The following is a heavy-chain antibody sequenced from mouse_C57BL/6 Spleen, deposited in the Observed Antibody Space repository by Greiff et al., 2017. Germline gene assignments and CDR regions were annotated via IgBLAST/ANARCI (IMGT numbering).Heavy chain of an antibody. CDR3: ERDGDGYYSAWFAY. V-gene: IGHV5-17*01. J-gene: IGHJ3*01. CDR1: GFTFSDYG. D-gene: IGHD2-3*01. Sequence: EVQGVESGGGLVKPGGSLKLSCAASGFTFSDYGMNWVRQAPETGLEWVAYISSGSSTIYYADTVKGRFTITRDNAKNTMFLQLTSLRSEDTDMYYCERDGDGYYSAWFAYWGQGTLVTVSA. CDR2: ISSGSSTI.